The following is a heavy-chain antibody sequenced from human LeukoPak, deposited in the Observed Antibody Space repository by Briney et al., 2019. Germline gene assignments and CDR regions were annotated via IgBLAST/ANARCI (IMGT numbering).Heavy chain of an antibody. CDR3: ARGIVPGVPVIGY. Sequence: SETLSLTCAVYGGSFSGYYRSWIRQSPGKGLEWIGEINHSGSTNYNPSLKSRVTISVDTSKSQFSLKLSSVTAADTAVYYCARGIVPGVPVIGYWGQGTLVTVSS. V-gene: IGHV4-34*01. J-gene: IGHJ4*02. CDR2: INHSGST. D-gene: IGHD3-10*01. CDR1: GGSFSGYY.